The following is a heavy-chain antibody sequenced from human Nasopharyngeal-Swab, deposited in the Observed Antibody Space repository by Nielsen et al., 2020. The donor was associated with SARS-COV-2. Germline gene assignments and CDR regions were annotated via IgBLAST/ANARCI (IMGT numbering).Heavy chain of an antibody. CDR3: ARDRLRQGYDFWSGYYPDAFDI. V-gene: IGHV3-11*06. CDR2: ISSSSSYT. Sequence: GESLKISCAASGFTFSDYYMSWIRQAPGKGLEWVSYISSSSSYTNYADSVKGRFTISRDNAKNSLYLQMNSLRAEDTAVYYCARDRLRQGYDFWSGYYPDAFDIWGQGTMVTVSS. D-gene: IGHD3-3*01. CDR1: GFTFSDYY. J-gene: IGHJ3*02.